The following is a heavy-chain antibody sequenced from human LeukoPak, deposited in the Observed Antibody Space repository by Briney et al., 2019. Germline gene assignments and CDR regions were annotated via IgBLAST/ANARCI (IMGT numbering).Heavy chain of an antibody. Sequence: GGSLRLSCAASGFTFSSSAMSWVRQAPGKGLEWVSSISGSGTSTYYADSVKGRFTISRDNSKNTLYLQMNSLRAEDTAVYYCASGTTVTTDSYFDYWGQGTLVTVSS. CDR2: ISGSGTST. CDR3: ASGTTVTTDSYFDY. D-gene: IGHD4-17*01. V-gene: IGHV3-23*01. CDR1: GFTFSSSA. J-gene: IGHJ4*02.